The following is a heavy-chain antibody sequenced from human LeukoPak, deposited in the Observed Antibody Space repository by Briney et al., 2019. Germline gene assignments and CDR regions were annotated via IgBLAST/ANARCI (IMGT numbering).Heavy chain of an antibody. V-gene: IGHV3-30-3*01. J-gene: IGHJ1*01. Sequence: GGSLRLSCAASGFTFSSYAMHWVRQAPGKGLEWVAVISYDGSNKYYADSVKGRFTISRDNSKNTLYLQMNSLRAEDTAVYYCAKEYCGGDCYSAEYFQHWGQGTLVTVSS. CDR1: GFTFSSYA. CDR3: AKEYCGGDCYSAEYFQH. D-gene: IGHD2-21*01. CDR2: ISYDGSNK.